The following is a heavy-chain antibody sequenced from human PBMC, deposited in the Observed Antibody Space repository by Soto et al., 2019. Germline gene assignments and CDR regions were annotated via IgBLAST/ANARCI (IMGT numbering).Heavy chain of an antibody. D-gene: IGHD4-17*01. J-gene: IGHJ4*02. CDR3: ARAMTTVTTIGS. CDR2: IYHSGST. CDR1: GGSISSGGYS. Sequence: QLQLQESGSGLVKPSQTLSLTCAVSGGSISSGGYSWSWIRQPPGKGLEWIGYIYHSGSTYYNPFLKSHVTLPVDRSPNQFSRKLSSVTAADSDLLYCARAMTTVTTIGSWGQGTLVTVSS. V-gene: IGHV4-30-2*01.